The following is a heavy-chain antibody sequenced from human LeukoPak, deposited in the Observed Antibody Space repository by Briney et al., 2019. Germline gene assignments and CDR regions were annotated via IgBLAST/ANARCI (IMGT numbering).Heavy chain of an antibody. D-gene: IGHD4-17*01. CDR2: IWYDGSNK. CDR1: GFTFSRYG. Sequence: GRSLRLSCTASGFTFSRYGVHWVRQAPGKGLEWVAVIWYDGSNKYYADSVKGRFTISRDNSKNTMYLQMNSLRAEDTAVYYCARDESRGYGYFDYWGQGTLVTVSS. J-gene: IGHJ4*02. CDR3: ARDESRGYGYFDY. V-gene: IGHV3-33*01.